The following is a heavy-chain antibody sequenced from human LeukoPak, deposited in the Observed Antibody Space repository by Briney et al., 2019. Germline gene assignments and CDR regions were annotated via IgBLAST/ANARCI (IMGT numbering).Heavy chain of an antibody. CDR1: GFTFSNSA. Sequence: GESLKISCGASGFTFSNSAMSWVRQAPGKGLEWVSAISATGGTTYYADSVKGRFTISRDNSKNTLYLQMNSLRAEDTAVYYCAFSPTATYWGQGTLVTVSS. J-gene: IGHJ4*02. CDR2: ISATGGTT. V-gene: IGHV3-23*01. CDR3: AFSPTATY. D-gene: IGHD2-15*01.